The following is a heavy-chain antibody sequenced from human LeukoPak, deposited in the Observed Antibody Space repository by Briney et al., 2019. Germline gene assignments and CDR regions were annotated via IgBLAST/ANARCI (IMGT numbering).Heavy chain of an antibody. D-gene: IGHD1-26*01. Sequence: PGGSLRLSCAASGFTFSSYAMYWVRQAPGKGLVWVSAISSSGGSTFHSDSVKGRFTISRDTSKNTLYLQMNSLRAEDTAVYYCAKDKNNGSYYDYWGRGTLVTVSS. J-gene: IGHJ4*02. V-gene: IGHV3-23*01. CDR2: ISSSGGST. CDR3: AKDKNNGSYYDY. CDR1: GFTFSSYA.